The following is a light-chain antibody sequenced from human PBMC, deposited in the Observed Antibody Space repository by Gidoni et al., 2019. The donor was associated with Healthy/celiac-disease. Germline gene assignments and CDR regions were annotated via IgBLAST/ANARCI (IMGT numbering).Light chain of an antibody. CDR3: QQYNSYSQT. CDR2: KAS. CDR1: QSISSW. J-gene: IGKJ1*01. Sequence: DIQTTQSPSTLSASVGDRVTITCRASQSISSWLAWYQQKPGKAPKLLIYKASSLESGVPSRFSGSGSGTEFTLTISSLQPDDFATYYCQQYNSYSQTFGQXTKVEIK. V-gene: IGKV1-5*03.